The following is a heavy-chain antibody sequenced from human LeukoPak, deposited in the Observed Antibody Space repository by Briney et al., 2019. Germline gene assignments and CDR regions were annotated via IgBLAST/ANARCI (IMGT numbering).Heavy chain of an antibody. CDR2: INVGNGNT. V-gene: IGHV1-3*01. J-gene: IGHJ4*02. D-gene: IGHD6-6*01. Sequence: GASVKVSCKASGYTFTSYAMHWVRQAPGQRLEWMGWINVGNGNTKYSQKFQGRVTTTRDTSASTAYMELSSLRSEDTAVYYCAKVDSSSSLDYWGQGTLVTVSS. CDR1: GYTFTSYA. CDR3: AKVDSSSSLDY.